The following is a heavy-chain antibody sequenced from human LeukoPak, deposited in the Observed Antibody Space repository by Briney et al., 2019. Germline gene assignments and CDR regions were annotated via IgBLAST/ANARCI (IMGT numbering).Heavy chain of an antibody. CDR3: ARVGGLSSSGYYYDYYGMDV. V-gene: IGHV1-18*01. Sequence: GASVKVSCKASGYTFTSYGISWVRQAPGQGLEWMGWISAYNGNTNYAQKLLGRVTMTTDTSTSTAYMELRSLRSDDTAVYYCARVGGLSSSGYYYDYYGMDVWGQGTTVTVSS. D-gene: IGHD3-22*01. J-gene: IGHJ6*02. CDR1: GYTFTSYG. CDR2: ISAYNGNT.